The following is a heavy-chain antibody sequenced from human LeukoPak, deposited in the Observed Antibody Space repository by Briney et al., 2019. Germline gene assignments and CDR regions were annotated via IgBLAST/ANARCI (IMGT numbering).Heavy chain of an antibody. CDR3: ARDLLDHYYDSSGYPYGMDV. Sequence: ASVKVSCKASGYTFTSYDINWVRQATGQGLEWMGWMNPNSGNTGYAQKFQGRVTMTRNTSISTAYMELSSLRSEDTAVYYCARDLLDHYYDSSGYPYGMDVWGQGTTVTVSS. V-gene: IGHV1-8*01. D-gene: IGHD3-22*01. CDR2: MNPNSGNT. J-gene: IGHJ6*02. CDR1: GYTFTSYD.